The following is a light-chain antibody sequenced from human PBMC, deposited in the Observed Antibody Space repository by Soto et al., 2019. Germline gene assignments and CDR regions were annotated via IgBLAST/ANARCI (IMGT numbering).Light chain of an antibody. V-gene: IGKV3-20*01. CDR3: QQYGGSPRT. Sequence: EIALTQSPGTLSLSPGERATLPCRPSQSVSTNYLACYQQKSGHAPRLLIYGAASRATGIPDRFSGSGSGTDFALTISRLEPEDFAVYYCQQYGGSPRTFGQGTQVEIK. CDR1: QSVSTNY. CDR2: GAA. J-gene: IGKJ1*01.